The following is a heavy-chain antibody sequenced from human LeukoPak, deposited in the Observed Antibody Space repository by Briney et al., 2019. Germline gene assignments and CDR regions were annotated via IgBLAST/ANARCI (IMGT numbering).Heavy chain of an antibody. J-gene: IGHJ3*02. CDR3: ARECDYDSSGYCAFDI. CDR1: GGTFSSYA. CDR2: IIPILGIA. V-gene: IGHV1-69*04. D-gene: IGHD3-22*01. Sequence: SVKVSCKASGGTFSSYAISWVRQAPGQGLEWMGRIIPILGIANYAQKFQGRVTITADKSTSTAYMELSSLRSEDTAVYYCARECDYDSSGYCAFDIWGQGTMVTVSS.